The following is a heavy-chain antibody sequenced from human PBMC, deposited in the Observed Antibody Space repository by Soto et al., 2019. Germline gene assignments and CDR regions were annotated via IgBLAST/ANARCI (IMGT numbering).Heavy chain of an antibody. CDR3: ARTRPSHQPLLRAVYYFDY. CDR1: GGSISSGGYY. D-gene: IGHD2-2*01. V-gene: IGHV4-31*03. J-gene: IGHJ4*02. Sequence: SETLSLTCTVSGGSISSGGYYWSWIRQHPGKGLEWIGYIYYSGSTYYNPSLKSRVTISVDTSKNQFSLKLSSVTAADTAVYYCARTRPSHQPLLRAVYYFDYWGQGTLVTSPQ. CDR2: IYYSGST.